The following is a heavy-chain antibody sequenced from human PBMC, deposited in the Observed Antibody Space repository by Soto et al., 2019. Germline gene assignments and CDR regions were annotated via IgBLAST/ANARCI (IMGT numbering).Heavy chain of an antibody. CDR1: GLTFRNDW. D-gene: IGHD4-17*01. Sequence: HPGGSLRLSCAGSGLTFRNDWLSWVRQAPGKGLEWVANINQDGSERYYVDSVRGRFTISRDNVENSLYLQLNSLRPEDTAVYYCAVYGYGVSAAAYWGQGTLVNVSS. CDR2: INQDGSER. J-gene: IGHJ4*02. V-gene: IGHV3-7*03. CDR3: AVYGYGVSAAAY.